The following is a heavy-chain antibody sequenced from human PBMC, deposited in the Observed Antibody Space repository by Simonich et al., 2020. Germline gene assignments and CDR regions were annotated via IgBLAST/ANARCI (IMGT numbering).Heavy chain of an antibody. D-gene: IGHD3-10*01. CDR1: GYTFTGYY. CDR3: AREREGFPDY. V-gene: IGHV1-2*02. Sequence: QVQLVQSGAEVKKPGASVKVSCKASGYTFTGYYMHWVRQAPGQGLEGMGWINPNRGGTNYAQKFQGRVTMTRDTSTSTVYMELSSLRSEDTAVYYCAREREGFPDYWGQGTLVTVSS. J-gene: IGHJ4*02. CDR2: INPNRGGT.